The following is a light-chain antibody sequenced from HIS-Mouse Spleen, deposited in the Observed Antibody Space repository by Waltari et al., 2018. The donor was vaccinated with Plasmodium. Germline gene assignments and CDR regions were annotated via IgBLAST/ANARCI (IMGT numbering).Light chain of an antibody. CDR3: QQYNNWSFT. CDR1: QSVSSN. J-gene: IGKJ3*01. Sequence: IVMTQSPATLSVSPGERATLSCRASQSVSSNLAWYKHKPGQAPRLLIYGASTRATGIPARFSGSGSGTEFTLTISSLQSEDFAVYYCQQYNNWSFTFGPGTKVDIK. V-gene: IGKV3-15*01. CDR2: GAS.